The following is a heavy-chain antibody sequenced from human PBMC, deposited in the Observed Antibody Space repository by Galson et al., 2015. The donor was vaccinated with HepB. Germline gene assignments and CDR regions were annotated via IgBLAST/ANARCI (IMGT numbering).Heavy chain of an antibody. CDR2: IYRGGNT. CDR3: ARGIGRSWSFGY. Sequence: SLRLSCAASGITVESSYMGWVRQAPGKGLEWVSVIYRGGNTYYADSVKGRFSISRGNSKNTLFLQMNSLRAEDTAVYHCARGIGRSWSFGYWGQGTLVTVSS. D-gene: IGHD1-26*01. V-gene: IGHV3-66*01. J-gene: IGHJ4*02. CDR1: GITVESSY.